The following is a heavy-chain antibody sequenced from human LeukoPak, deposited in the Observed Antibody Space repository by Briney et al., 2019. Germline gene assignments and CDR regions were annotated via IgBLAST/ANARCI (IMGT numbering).Heavy chain of an antibody. Sequence: GESLKISCKGSGYSFTSYWIGWVRQMPGKGLEWMGIIYPGDSDTRYSPSFQGQVTISADKSISTAYLQWSSLKASDTAMYYCARGGTIFGVVILTDHWGQGTLVTVSS. CDR3: ARGGTIFGVVILTDH. CDR1: GYSFTSYW. CDR2: IYPGDSDT. J-gene: IGHJ4*02. D-gene: IGHD3-3*01. V-gene: IGHV5-51*01.